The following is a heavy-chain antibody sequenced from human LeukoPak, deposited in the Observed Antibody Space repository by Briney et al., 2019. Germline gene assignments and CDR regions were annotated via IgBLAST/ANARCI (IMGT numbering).Heavy chain of an antibody. CDR2: IYYSGST. CDR1: GDSISSSSYY. J-gene: IGHJ4*02. V-gene: IGHV4-39*01. D-gene: IGHD4-17*01. CDR3: ARGPNSYGDYGLDY. Sequence: PSETLSLTCTVSGDSISSSSYYWGWIRQPPGKGLEWIGSIYYSGSTFYNPSLKSRVTISVDTSKNQFSLKLSSVTAADTAVYYCARGPNSYGDYGLDYWGQGTLVTVSS.